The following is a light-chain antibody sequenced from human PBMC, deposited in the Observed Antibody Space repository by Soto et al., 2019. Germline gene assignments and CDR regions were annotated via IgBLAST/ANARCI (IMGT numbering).Light chain of an antibody. Sequence: QSALTQPASVSGSPGQSITISCTGTSSAVGGYNYVSWYQQHPGKAPKLMIYDVSNRPSGVSNRFSGSKSGNTSSLSISGLQPEDEVDYYCSSYTSSSTRVFGTGTKVTVL. CDR3: SSYTSSSTRV. CDR1: SSAVGGYNY. V-gene: IGLV2-14*01. CDR2: DVS. J-gene: IGLJ1*01.